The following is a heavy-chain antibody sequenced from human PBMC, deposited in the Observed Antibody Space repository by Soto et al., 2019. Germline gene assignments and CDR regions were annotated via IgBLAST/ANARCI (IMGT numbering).Heavy chain of an antibody. CDR3: ARGLIVWFGELSRRGGYYYYMDV. J-gene: IGHJ6*03. D-gene: IGHD3-10*01. V-gene: IGHV4-34*01. CDR2: INDSGNI. Sequence: QVQLQQWGAGLLKPSETLSLTCAVYGGSFSGYQWSWIRQTPGKGLEWIGEINDSGNINYNPSLKSRVTILVDTAKKQISLKLSSVIAADTAVYYCARGLIVWFGELSRRGGYYYYMDVWGKGTTVTVSS. CDR1: GGSFSGYQ.